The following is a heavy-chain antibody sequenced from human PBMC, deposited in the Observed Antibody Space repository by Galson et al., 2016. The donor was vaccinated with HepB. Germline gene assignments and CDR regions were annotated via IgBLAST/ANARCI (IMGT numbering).Heavy chain of an antibody. CDR1: GYTFTNYG. Sequence: SVKVSCKASGYTFTNYGINWVRQAPGQGLEWMGGIIPLFGTANYAQKFQGRVTITADESTSTVYMELSSLRFEDTAVYYCARRKFSSSWFDYWGQGTLVTVSS. D-gene: IGHD6-13*01. CDR2: IIPLFGTA. CDR3: ARRKFSSSWFDY. J-gene: IGHJ4*02. V-gene: IGHV1-69*13.